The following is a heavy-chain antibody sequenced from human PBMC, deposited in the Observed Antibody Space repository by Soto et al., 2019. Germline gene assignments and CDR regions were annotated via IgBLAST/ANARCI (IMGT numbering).Heavy chain of an antibody. CDR3: ARDYSSYGPFDY. J-gene: IGHJ4*02. D-gene: IGHD5-18*01. CDR1: GFTFSSYS. V-gene: IGHV3-21*01. CDR2: ISSSSYI. Sequence: PGGSLRLSCAASGFTFSSYSMNWVRQAPGKGLEWVSSISSSSYIYYADSVKGRFTISRDNAKNSLYLQMNSLRAEDTAVYYCARDYSSYGPFDYWGQGTLVTVSS.